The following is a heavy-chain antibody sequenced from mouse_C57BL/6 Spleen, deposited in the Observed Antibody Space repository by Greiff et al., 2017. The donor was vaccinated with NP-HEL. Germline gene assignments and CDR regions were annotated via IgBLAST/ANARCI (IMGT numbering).Heavy chain of an antibody. CDR2: IDPSDSYT. J-gene: IGHJ2*01. V-gene: IGHV1-69*01. CDR3: ARRGGGERLFDY. Sequence: QVQLQQPGAELVMPGASVKLSCKASGYTFTSYWMHWVKQRPGQGLEWIGEIDPSDSYTNYNQKFKGKSTLTVDKSSSTAYMQLSSLTSEDSAVYYCARRGGGERLFDYWGQGTTLTVSS. CDR1: GYTFTSYW.